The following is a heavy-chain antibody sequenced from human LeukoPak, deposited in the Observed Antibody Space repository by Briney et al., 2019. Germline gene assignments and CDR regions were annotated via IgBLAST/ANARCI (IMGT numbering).Heavy chain of an antibody. CDR2: IYYSGST. CDR3: ARVMDSYAKRTAFDI. CDR1: GDSINNNNYY. V-gene: IGHV4-39*07. D-gene: IGHD5-18*01. Sequence: PSETLSLTCTVSGDSINNNNYYWGWIRQPPGKGLEWIGSIYYSGSTYYNPSLKSRVTISVDTSKNQFSLKLSSVTAADTAVYYCARVMDSYAKRTAFDIWGQGTMVTVSS. J-gene: IGHJ3*02.